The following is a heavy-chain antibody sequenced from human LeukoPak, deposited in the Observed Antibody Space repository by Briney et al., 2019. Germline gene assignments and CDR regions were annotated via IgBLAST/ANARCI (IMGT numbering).Heavy chain of an antibody. D-gene: IGHD3-16*02. V-gene: IGHV3-30*03. CDR2: LSFDGSNE. CDR3: AREEHDYVWGSYRYYYYYGIDV. CDR1: GFTFSSYG. J-gene: IGHJ6*02. Sequence: PGGSLRLSCAASGFTFSSYGMRWVRQSPGRGLEWVSFLSFDGSNEFYADSLKGRFTISRDNSKDTLYLQMDSLRAEDTALYYCAREEHDYVWGSYRYYYYYGIDVWGQGTTVTVSS.